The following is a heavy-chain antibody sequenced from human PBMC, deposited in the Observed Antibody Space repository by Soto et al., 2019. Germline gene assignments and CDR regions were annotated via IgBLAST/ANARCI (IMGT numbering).Heavy chain of an antibody. D-gene: IGHD3-22*01. CDR3: ARGAYDSSGYYPDLDAFDI. J-gene: IGHJ3*02. Sequence: XSVKVSCKASGYTFTSYGISWVRQAPGQGLEWMGWISAYNGNTNYAQKLQGRVTMTTDTSTSTAYMELRSLRSDDTAVYYCARGAYDSSGYYPDLDAFDIWGQGTMVT. CDR1: GYTFTSYG. V-gene: IGHV1-18*01. CDR2: ISAYNGNT.